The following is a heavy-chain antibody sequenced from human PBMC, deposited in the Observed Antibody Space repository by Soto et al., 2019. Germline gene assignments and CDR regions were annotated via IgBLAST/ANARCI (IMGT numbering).Heavy chain of an antibody. Sequence: ASVKVSCKASGYTFTSYNFNWVRHATGQGPEWLGWMSPKSGDTGYAQKFQGRVSMTRNTSINTAYMELSSLRSEDTAVYYCARTDGDDGDFDYWGQGTLVTVSS. D-gene: IGHD4-17*01. CDR2: MSPKSGDT. CDR3: ARTDGDDGDFDY. V-gene: IGHV1-8*01. J-gene: IGHJ4*02. CDR1: GYTFTSYN.